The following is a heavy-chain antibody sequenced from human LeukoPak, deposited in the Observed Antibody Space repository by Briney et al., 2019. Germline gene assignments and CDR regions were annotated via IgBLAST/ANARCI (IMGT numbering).Heavy chain of an antibody. D-gene: IGHD3-3*01. Sequence: ASVKVSCKASGYTFTSYGISWVRQAPGQGLEWMGWISAYNGNTNYAQKLQGRVTMTRDTSTSTAYMEMRSLRADDTAVYYCARQSWITIFGVVTYYFDYWGQGTLVTVSS. J-gene: IGHJ4*02. V-gene: IGHV1-18*01. CDR1: GYTFTSYG. CDR2: ISAYNGNT. CDR3: ARQSWITIFGVVTYYFDY.